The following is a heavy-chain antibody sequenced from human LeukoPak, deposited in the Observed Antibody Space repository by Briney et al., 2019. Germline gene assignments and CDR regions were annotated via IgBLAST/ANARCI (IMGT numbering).Heavy chain of an antibody. Sequence: SSEILSLTCTVSGGSISSYYWSWIRQPPGKGLEWIGYIYYSGSTNYNPSLKSRVTISVDTSKNQFSLKLSSVTAADTAVYYCARGGSSFPNYYYYYGMDVWGQGTTVTVSS. CDR3: ARGGSSFPNYYYYYGMDV. V-gene: IGHV4-59*01. CDR2: IYYSGST. J-gene: IGHJ6*02. D-gene: IGHD6-6*01. CDR1: GGSISSYY.